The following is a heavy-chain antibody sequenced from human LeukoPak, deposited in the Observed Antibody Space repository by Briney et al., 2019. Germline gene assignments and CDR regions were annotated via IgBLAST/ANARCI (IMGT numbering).Heavy chain of an antibody. J-gene: IGHJ4*02. Sequence: ASVKVSCKASGYTFTGYYIHWVRQAPGQGLEWMGWVNPNSGGTNYAQKFQGRVTMTRDTSITTAYMELSSLRSDDTAVYYCAGERPFDFWGQGSLVTVSS. CDR2: VNPNSGGT. CDR3: AGERPFDF. V-gene: IGHV1-2*02. CDR1: GYTFTGYY.